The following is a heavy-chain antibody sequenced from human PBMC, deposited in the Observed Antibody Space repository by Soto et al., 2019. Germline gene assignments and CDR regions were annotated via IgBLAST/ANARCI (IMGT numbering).Heavy chain of an antibody. CDR2: ISGSGGST. J-gene: IGHJ6*02. CDR3: ARGYSYGGYYYYGMDV. V-gene: IGHV3-23*01. CDR1: GFTFSSYA. Sequence: EVQLLESGGGLVQPGGSLRLSCAASGFTFSSYAMSWVRQAPGKGLEWVSAISGSGGSTYYADSVKGRLTISRDNSKNTLYLQMNSLRAEDTAVYYCARGYSYGGYYYYGMDVWGQGTTVTVSS. D-gene: IGHD5-18*01.